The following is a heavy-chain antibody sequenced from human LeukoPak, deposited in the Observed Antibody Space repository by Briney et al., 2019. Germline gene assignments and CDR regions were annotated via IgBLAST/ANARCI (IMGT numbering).Heavy chain of an antibody. J-gene: IGHJ3*02. Sequence: GASVTVSCKASGYTFTGYYMHWVRQAPGQGLEWMGVINPSGGSTTYAQKFQGRVTMTRDTSTSTVYMDLSSLRSEDTAVCYCARDRSGNWNAFDIWGQGTMVTVSS. CDR2: INPSGGST. V-gene: IGHV1-46*01. CDR1: GYTFTGYY. D-gene: IGHD2/OR15-2a*01. CDR3: ARDRSGNWNAFDI.